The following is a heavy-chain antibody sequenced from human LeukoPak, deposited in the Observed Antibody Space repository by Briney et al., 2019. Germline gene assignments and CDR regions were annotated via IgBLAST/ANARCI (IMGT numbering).Heavy chain of an antibody. V-gene: IGHV4-34*01. D-gene: IGHD6-13*01. J-gene: IGHJ5*02. CDR2: INHSGST. Sequence: SETLSLTCAVYGGSFSGYYWSWIRQPPGKGLEWIGEINHSGSTNYNPSLKSRVTISVDTSKNQFSLKLSSVTAADTAVYYCARAGIAAAGPDLRINWFDPWGQGTRVTVSS. CDR3: ARAGIAAAGPDLRINWFDP. CDR1: GGSFSGYY.